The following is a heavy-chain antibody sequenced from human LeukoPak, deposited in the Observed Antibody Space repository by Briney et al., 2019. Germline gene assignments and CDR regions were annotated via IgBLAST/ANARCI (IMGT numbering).Heavy chain of an antibody. V-gene: IGHV3-7*01. CDR3: AKGGRGNGEVY. J-gene: IGHJ4*02. Sequence: GGSLRLSCPVSGFTLISYWMDSARQAPGKGLGWVANIKQDGSETNYVDSVMGRFTIFRDNAKSSLFLQMNDLRAEDTAVYYCAKGGRGNGEVYWGQGTLVTVSS. CDR1: GFTLISYW. D-gene: IGHD2-8*01. CDR2: IKQDGSET.